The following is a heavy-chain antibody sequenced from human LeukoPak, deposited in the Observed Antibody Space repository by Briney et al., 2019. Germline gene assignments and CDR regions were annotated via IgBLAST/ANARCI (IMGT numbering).Heavy chain of an antibody. J-gene: IGHJ6*02. D-gene: IGHD3-10*01. Sequence: GGSLRLSCAASGFTVSSNYMSWVRQAPGKGLEWVSYIGSDTVSIQYADSVKGRFTISRDDAKGSLYLQMNSLRPEDTAVYYCARGSGSYSRYGFDVWGQGTTVTVSS. CDR2: IGSDTVSI. CDR3: ARGSGSYSRYGFDV. CDR1: GFTVSSNY. V-gene: IGHV3-48*01.